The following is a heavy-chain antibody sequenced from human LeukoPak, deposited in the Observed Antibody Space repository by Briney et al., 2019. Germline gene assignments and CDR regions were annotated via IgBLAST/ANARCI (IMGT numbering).Heavy chain of an antibody. CDR2: ISSSSSYI. V-gene: IGHV3-21*01. CDR3: AGVWSSPYTSSWPYYFDY. D-gene: IGHD6-13*01. Sequence: PGGSLRLSCAASGFTFSSYSMNWVRQAPGKGLEWVSSISSSSSYIYSADSVKGRFTISRDNAKNSLYLQMNSLRVEDTAVYYCAGVWSSPYTSSWPYYFDYWGQGTLVTVSS. CDR1: GFTFSSYS. J-gene: IGHJ4*02.